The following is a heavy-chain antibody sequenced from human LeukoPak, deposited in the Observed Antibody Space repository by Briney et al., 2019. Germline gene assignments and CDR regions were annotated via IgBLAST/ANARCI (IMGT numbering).Heavy chain of an antibody. CDR2: ISSSSRYI. CDR1: GFTFSRYS. V-gene: IGHV3-21*06. CDR3: ASDYDSPFDF. D-gene: IGHD5-12*01. Sequence: GGSLRLSCAASGFTFSRYSMNWVRQAPGKGLEWVSSISSSSRYIFYADSMKGRFTISRDNAKNLLYLQMSSLRAEDTAVYYCASDYDSPFDFWGQGTLVTVSS. J-gene: IGHJ4*02.